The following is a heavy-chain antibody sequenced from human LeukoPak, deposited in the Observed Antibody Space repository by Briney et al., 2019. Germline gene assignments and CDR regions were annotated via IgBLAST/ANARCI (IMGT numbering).Heavy chain of an antibody. CDR2: TYSGDTT. Sequence: GGSLRLSCAASGFTFSSYGMSWVRQAPGKGLEWVSITYSGDTTYYADSVKGRFIISRDDSKNTLSLQMNDLRVEDTAVYYCAREDSSGYGVKSEDYWGQGTLVTVSS. D-gene: IGHD3-22*01. V-gene: IGHV3-66*01. J-gene: IGHJ4*02. CDR3: AREDSSGYGVKSEDY. CDR1: GFTFSSYG.